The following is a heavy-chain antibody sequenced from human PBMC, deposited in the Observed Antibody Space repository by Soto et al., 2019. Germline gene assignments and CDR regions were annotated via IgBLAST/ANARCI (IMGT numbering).Heavy chain of an antibody. J-gene: IGHJ5*02. CDR3: ARECGIVVVPAAIGTNWFDP. D-gene: IGHD2-2*02. Sequence: SVQVSCKASGGTFSSYAISWVRQAPGQGLEWMGGIIPIFGTANYAQKFQGRVTITADESTSTAYMELSSLRSEDTAVYYCARECGIVVVPAAIGTNWFDPWGQGTLVTVSS. V-gene: IGHV1-69*13. CDR2: IIPIFGTA. CDR1: GGTFSSYA.